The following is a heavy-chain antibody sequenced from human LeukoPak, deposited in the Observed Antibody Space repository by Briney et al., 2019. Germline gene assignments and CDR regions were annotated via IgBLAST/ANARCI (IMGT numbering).Heavy chain of an antibody. J-gene: IGHJ4*02. CDR3: AAGRQWLVYDY. V-gene: IGHV4-59*03. Sequence: SETLSLTCTVSGGSISSYYWTWIRQPPGKGLEWIGHFHHSGNTNYNPALKSRITLSVDTSKNEFSLKMTSVTAADTAVYYCAAGRQWLVYDYWGQGTLVTVSS. D-gene: IGHD6-19*01. CDR2: FHHSGNT. CDR1: GGSISSYY.